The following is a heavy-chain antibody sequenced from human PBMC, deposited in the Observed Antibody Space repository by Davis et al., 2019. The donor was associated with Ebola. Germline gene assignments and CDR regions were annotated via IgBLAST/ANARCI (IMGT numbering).Heavy chain of an antibody. CDR1: GYTFTGYY. J-gene: IGHJ6*02. V-gene: IGHV1-2*04. D-gene: IGHD3-10*01. CDR2: INPNSGGT. CDR3: ARESNYGSGMFYYGMDV. Sequence: ASVKVSCKASGYTFTGYYMHWVRQAPGQGLEWMGWINPNSGGTNYAQKFQGWVTMTRDTSISTAYMELSRLRSDDTAVYYCARESNYGSGMFYYGMDVWGQGTTVTVSS.